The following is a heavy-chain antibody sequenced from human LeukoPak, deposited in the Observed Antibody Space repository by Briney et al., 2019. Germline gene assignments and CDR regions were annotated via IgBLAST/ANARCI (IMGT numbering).Heavy chain of an antibody. CDR1: GYSFTGYY. CDR3: AKDGYSYNLDY. Sequence: GASVKVSCKASGYSFTGYYINWVRQAPGQGLEWMGWINPNNGGTNQLQKFQGRVTMTRDTSISTAYMELSSLISDDTAVYYCAKDGYSYNLDYWGQGTLVTVSS. D-gene: IGHD5-18*01. V-gene: IGHV1-2*02. J-gene: IGHJ4*02. CDR2: INPNNGGT.